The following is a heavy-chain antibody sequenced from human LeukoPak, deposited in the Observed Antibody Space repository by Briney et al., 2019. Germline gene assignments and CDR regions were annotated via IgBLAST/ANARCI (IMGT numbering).Heavy chain of an antibody. D-gene: IGHD1-26*01. CDR1: GYTFTAYY. V-gene: IGHV1-2*02. J-gene: IGHJ3*01. CDR2: INPTSGTT. CDR3: ARPTGSYVLLDGFDV. Sequence: ASVKVSCKASGYTFTAYYIHWVRQAPGQGLEWMGWINPTSGTTNYAQKFQGGVTMTRDTSVSTAHMELSRLKSDDTAVYYCARPTGSYVLLDGFDVWGQGTVVTVSS.